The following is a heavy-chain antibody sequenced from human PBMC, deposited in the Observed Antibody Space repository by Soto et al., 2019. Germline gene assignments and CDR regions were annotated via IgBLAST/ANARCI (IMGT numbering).Heavy chain of an antibody. D-gene: IGHD5-18*01. CDR1: GFSFSIFA. J-gene: IGHJ4*02. CDR2: ISSGGGTT. Sequence: VQLVESGGGFLQPGGSLRLSCAASGFSFSIFAMNWVRQAPGKGLEWVSTISSGGGTTLYADSVKGRFTISRDNSKNTVSLQMNSLRAEDTAVYYCVRGYSYVWGQGTLVTVSS. V-gene: IGHV3-23*04. CDR3: VRGYSYV.